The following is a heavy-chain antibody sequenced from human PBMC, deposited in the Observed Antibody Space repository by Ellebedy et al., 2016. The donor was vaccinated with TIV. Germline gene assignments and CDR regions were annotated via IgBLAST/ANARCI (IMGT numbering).Heavy chain of an antibody. D-gene: IGHD5-24*01. CDR3: ARGPQERYSYHGMDV. V-gene: IGHV4-4*07. J-gene: IGHJ6*02. CDR2: MYPSGNT. CDR1: GGSISSYY. Sequence: MPSETLSLTCTVSGGSISSYYWSWIRQPAGKGLEWIGRMYPSGNTNYNPALKSRVSMSVDASKNQFSLKLRSVTAADTAVYYCARGPQERYSYHGMDVWGQGTTVTVSS.